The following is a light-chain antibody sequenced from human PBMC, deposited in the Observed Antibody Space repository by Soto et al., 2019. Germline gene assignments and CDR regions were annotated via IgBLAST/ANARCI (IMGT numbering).Light chain of an antibody. V-gene: IGKV1-39*01. CDR1: QSISSY. J-gene: IGKJ2*01. Sequence: DIQMTQSPSSLSASVGDRVTITCRASQSISSYLNWYQQKPGKAPKLLIYAASSLQSGVPSRFSGSGSGTEFPLTISSLQPEDFATYYCQQRYSTPPYTFGQGTKLEIK. CDR3: QQRYSTPPYT. CDR2: AAS.